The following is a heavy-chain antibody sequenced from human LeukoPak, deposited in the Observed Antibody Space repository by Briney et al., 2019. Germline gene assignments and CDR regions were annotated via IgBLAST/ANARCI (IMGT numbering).Heavy chain of an antibody. D-gene: IGHD3-22*01. CDR1: GGTFSSYA. CDR3: ARTTYYYDSSGYYNEQNYYYYGMDV. CDR2: IIPIFGTA. J-gene: IGHJ6*02. V-gene: IGHV1-69*13. Sequence: SVKVSCKASGGTFSSYAISWVRQAPGQGLEWMGGIIPIFGTANYAQKFQGRVTITADESTSTAYMELSSLRSEDTAVYYCARTTYYYDSSGYYNEQNYYYYGMDVWGQGTTVTVSS.